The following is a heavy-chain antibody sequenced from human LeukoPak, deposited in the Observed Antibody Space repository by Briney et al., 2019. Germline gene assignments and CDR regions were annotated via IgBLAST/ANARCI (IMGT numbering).Heavy chain of an antibody. Sequence: PGGSLRLSCTASGFTFSSYVMSWVRQAPGKGLEWVSAISASGHSTYYADSVKGLFTISRDNSKNTLYLQMNSLRAEDTAIYYCAKEFGYCSGGSCYSVGYFDYWGQGTLVTVSS. J-gene: IGHJ4*02. CDR3: AKEFGYCSGGSCYSVGYFDY. CDR2: ISASGHST. CDR1: GFTFSSYV. V-gene: IGHV3-23*01. D-gene: IGHD2-15*01.